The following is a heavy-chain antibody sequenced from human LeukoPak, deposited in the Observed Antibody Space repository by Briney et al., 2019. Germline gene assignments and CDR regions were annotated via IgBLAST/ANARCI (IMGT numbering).Heavy chain of an antibody. Sequence: PGGSLRLSCAASGFTVSSNYMSWVRQAPGKGLEWVSVIYSGGSTYYADSVKGRFTISRDNSKNTLYLQMNSLRAEDTAVCYCARDLGYYDILTGYWGQGTLVTVSS. CDR3: ARDLGYYDILTGY. D-gene: IGHD3-9*01. CDR1: GFTVSSNY. V-gene: IGHV3-66*02. J-gene: IGHJ4*02. CDR2: IYSGGST.